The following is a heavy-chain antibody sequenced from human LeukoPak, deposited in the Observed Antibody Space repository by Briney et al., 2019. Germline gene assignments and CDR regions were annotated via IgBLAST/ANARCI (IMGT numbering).Heavy chain of an antibody. Sequence: SETLSLTCTVSGGSISSYYWSWIRQPPGKGLEWIGDIYYSGSTNYNPSLKSRVTISVDTSKNQFSLKLSSVTAADTAVYYCARGGDCSSTSCYGNDYYYYYYMDVWGKGTTVTVSS. CDR1: GGSISSYY. J-gene: IGHJ6*03. V-gene: IGHV4-59*01. D-gene: IGHD2-2*01. CDR3: ARGGDCSSTSCYGNDYYYYYYMDV. CDR2: IYYSGST.